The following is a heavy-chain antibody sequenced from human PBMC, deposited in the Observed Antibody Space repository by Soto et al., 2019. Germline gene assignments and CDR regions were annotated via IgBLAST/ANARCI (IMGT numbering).Heavy chain of an antibody. CDR1: GYNFTNYW. Sequence: GESLKISCKGFGYNFTNYWIGWVRQMPGKGLEWMGIIYPDDSDTRYSPSFQGQVTISADKSISTAYLQWSSLKASDTAIYYCARTAAAGKYYYGVDVWGQGTTVTVS. CDR3: ARTAAAGKYYYGVDV. V-gene: IGHV5-51*01. CDR2: IYPDDSDT. D-gene: IGHD6-13*01. J-gene: IGHJ6*02.